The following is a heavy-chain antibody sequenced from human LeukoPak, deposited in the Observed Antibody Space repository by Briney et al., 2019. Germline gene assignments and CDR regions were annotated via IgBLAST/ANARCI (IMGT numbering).Heavy chain of an antibody. V-gene: IGHV3-23*01. CDR2: ISGSGGST. J-gene: IGHJ3*02. CDR3: EGQLVSPDAFDI. CDR1: GFTFSSYE. D-gene: IGHD6-6*01. Sequence: GGSLRLSCAASGFTFSSYEMNWVRQAPGKGLEWVSAISGSGGSTYYADSVKGRFTISRDNSKNTLYLQMSSLRAEDTAVYYCEGQLVSPDAFDIWGQGTMVTVSS.